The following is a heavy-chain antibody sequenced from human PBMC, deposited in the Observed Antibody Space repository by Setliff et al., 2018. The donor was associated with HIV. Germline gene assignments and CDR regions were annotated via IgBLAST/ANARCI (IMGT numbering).Heavy chain of an antibody. V-gene: IGHV2-5*02. Sequence: SGPTLVNPTQTLTLTCTFSGFSLSTSGVGVGWIRQPLGKALEWLGFIYWDDDKRYSPSLKSRLTITKDTSKNQVVLTMTNMDPVDTATYYCAHTQWFGSPLGYWGQGTLVTVSS. CDR1: GFSLSTSGVG. CDR2: IYWDDDK. CDR3: AHTQWFGSPLGY. J-gene: IGHJ4*02. D-gene: IGHD3-10*01.